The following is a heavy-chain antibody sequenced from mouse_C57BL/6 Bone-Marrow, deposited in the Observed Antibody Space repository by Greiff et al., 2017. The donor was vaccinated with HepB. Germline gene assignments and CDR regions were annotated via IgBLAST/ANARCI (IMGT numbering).Heavy chain of an antibody. CDR3: ARSKDQSYDDYVRAMDY. CDR1: GYTFTSYT. Sequence: QVQLQQSGAELARPGASVKMSCKASGYTFTSYTMHWVKQRPGQGLEWIGYINPSSGYTKYNQKFKDKATLTADKSSSTAYMQLSSLTSEDSAVYYDARSKDQSYDDYVRAMDYWGQGASVTVSS. CDR2: INPSSGYT. V-gene: IGHV1-4*01. D-gene: IGHD2-4*01. J-gene: IGHJ4*01.